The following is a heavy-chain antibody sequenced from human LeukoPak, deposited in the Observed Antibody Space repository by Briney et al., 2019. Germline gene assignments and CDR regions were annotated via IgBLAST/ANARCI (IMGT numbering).Heavy chain of an antibody. V-gene: IGHV3-30*02. CDR1: GFTFSSYG. J-gene: IGHJ6*03. CDR3: ARDTAWYTAHYYMDV. CDR2: IRYDGSNK. D-gene: IGHD2-8*01. Sequence: PGGSLRLSCAASGFTFSSYGMQWVRQAPGKGPEWVAFIRYDGSNKYYADSVKGRFTISRDNSKNTLYLQMNSLRVEDTAVYYCARDTAWYTAHYYMDVWGKGTTVTVSS.